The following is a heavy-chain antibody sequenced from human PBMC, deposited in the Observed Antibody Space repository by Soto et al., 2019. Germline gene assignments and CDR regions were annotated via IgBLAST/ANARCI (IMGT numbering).Heavy chain of an antibody. CDR1: GFTFSSYG. CDR2: IWYDGSNK. D-gene: IGHD1-26*01. CDR3: ARGTYSGSYYGVWAPPVGTFDY. V-gene: IGHV3-33*01. Sequence: QVQLVESGGGVVQPGRSLRLSCAASGFTFSSYGMHWVRQAPGKGLEWVAVIWYDGSNKYYADSVKGRFTISRDNSKNTLYLQMNSLRAEDTAVYYCARGTYSGSYYGVWAPPVGTFDYWGPGTLVTVSS. J-gene: IGHJ4*02.